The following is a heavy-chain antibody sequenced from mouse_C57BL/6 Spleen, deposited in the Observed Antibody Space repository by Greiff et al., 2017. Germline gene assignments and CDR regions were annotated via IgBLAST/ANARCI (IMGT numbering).Heavy chain of an antibody. CDR1: GYTFTEYF. D-gene: IGHD1-1*01. Sequence: QVQLQESGAELVRPGTSVKVSCKASGYTFTEYFIDWVKQRPGQGLEWIGWINPGSGGTNYNEKFKGKATLTADKSSSTAYMQLSSLTSEDSAVYYCARYGSSPDYWGQGTTLTVSS. J-gene: IGHJ2*01. V-gene: IGHV1-54*01. CDR3: ARYGSSPDY. CDR2: INPGSGGT.